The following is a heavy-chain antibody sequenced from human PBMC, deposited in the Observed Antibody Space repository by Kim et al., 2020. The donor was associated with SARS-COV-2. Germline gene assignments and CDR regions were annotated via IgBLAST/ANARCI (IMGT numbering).Heavy chain of an antibody. V-gene: IGHV4-34*01. CDR2: INHSGGT. Sequence: SETLSLTCAVYGGSFSVYYWNWIRQSPGKGLEWIGEINHSGGTNYNPSLKSRVTISVDTSKNQFSLKLNSVTATDTAVYYCARGRAPGRSRAGVFHFWGQGTQVTVSS. D-gene: IGHD3-10*01. CDR1: GGSFSVYY. CDR3: ARGRAPGRSRAGVFHF. J-gene: IGHJ4*02.